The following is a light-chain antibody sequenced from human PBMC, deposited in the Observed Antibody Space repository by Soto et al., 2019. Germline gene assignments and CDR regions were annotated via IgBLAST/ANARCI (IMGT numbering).Light chain of an antibody. CDR2: GAS. V-gene: IGKV3-20*01. Sequence: EIVLTQSPTTLSLSPGERATLSFRASQSVSSSYLAWYQQKPGQAPRLLIYGASSRATGIPDRFSGSGSGTDFTLTISRLEPEDFAVYYCQQYGSSPWTFGQGTKVDNK. J-gene: IGKJ1*01. CDR1: QSVSSSY. CDR3: QQYGSSPWT.